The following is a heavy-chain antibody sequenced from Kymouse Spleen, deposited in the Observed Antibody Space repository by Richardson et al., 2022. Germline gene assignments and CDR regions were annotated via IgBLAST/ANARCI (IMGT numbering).Heavy chain of an antibody. Sequence: QVQLQQWGAGLLKPSETLSLTCAVYGGSFSGYYWSWIRQPPGKGLEWIGEINHSGSTNYNPSLKSRVTISVDTSKNQFSLKLSSVTAADTAVYYCARAGIAVAYYYYGMDVWGQGTTVTVSS. CDR3: ARAGIAVAYYYYGMDV. CDR2: INHSGST. CDR1: GGSFSGYY. J-gene: IGHJ6*02. D-gene: IGHD6-19*01. V-gene: IGHV4-34*01.